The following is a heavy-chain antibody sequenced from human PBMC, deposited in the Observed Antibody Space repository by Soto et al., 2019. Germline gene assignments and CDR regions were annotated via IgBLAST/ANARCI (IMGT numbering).Heavy chain of an antibody. V-gene: IGHV1-18*01. D-gene: IGHD2-2*01. Sequence: ASVKVSCKASNYTFITYGITWVRQAPGQGLEWVGWITPYNGNTNYGQNFQGRVTMTADTSTSTAYMELGSLTTDDTAVYYSARDTSFYFDYWGQGTRVTV. CDR3: ARDTSFYFDY. CDR2: ITPYNGNT. J-gene: IGHJ4*02. CDR1: NYTFITYG.